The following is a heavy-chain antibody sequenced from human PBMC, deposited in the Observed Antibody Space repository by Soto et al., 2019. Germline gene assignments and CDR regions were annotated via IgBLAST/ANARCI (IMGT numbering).Heavy chain of an antibody. D-gene: IGHD4-17*01. J-gene: IGHJ6*02. CDR3: AINPVTTNYYYYYYGMDV. Sequence: QVQLVQSGAEVKKPGSSVKVSCKASGGTFSSYAISWVRQAPGQGLEWMGGIIPIFGTANYAQKFQGRVTSTADESTSTAYMELSSLRSEDTAVYYCAINPVTTNYYYYYYGMDVWGQGTTVTVSS. V-gene: IGHV1-69*01. CDR2: IIPIFGTA. CDR1: GGTFSSYA.